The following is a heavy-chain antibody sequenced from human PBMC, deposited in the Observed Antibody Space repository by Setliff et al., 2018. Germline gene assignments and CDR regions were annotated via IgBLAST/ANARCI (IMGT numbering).Heavy chain of an antibody. CDR3: ARDATVNPYYFEN. J-gene: IGHJ4*02. V-gene: IGHV4-61*02. Sequence: SETLSLTCTVSGGSISGGSYYWSWIRQPAGKELEWIGRIYASGSTDYNPSLKSRVTISVDRSKNQFSLELSSVTAADTAVYYCARDATVNPYYFENWGQGTLVTVSS. CDR1: GGSISGGSYY. CDR2: IYASGST.